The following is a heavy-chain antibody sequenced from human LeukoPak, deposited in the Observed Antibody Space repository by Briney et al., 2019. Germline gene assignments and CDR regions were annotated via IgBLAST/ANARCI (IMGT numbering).Heavy chain of an antibody. Sequence: SETLSLTCTVSGGSISGYYWSWIRQPPGKGLEWIGYIYYSGSTKCNPSLKSRVTISVDTSKNQFSLKLSSVTAADTAVYYCARGVLLATYYFDYWGQGTLVTVS. D-gene: IGHD3-10*01. J-gene: IGHJ4*02. V-gene: IGHV4-59*01. CDR1: GGSISGYY. CDR2: IYYSGST. CDR3: ARGVLLATYYFDY.